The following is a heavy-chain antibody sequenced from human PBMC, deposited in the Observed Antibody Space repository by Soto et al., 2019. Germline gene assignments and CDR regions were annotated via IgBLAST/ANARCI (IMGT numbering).Heavy chain of an antibody. CDR2: ISGSGGST. D-gene: IGHD3-10*01. J-gene: IGHJ5*02. V-gene: IGHV3-23*01. Sequence: KGLEWVSAISGSGGSTYYADSVKGRFTISRDNSKNTLYLQMNSLRAEDTAVYYCAKLGSMVRGGIGGNWFDPWGQRTLVTVS. CDR3: AKLGSMVRGGIGGNWFDP.